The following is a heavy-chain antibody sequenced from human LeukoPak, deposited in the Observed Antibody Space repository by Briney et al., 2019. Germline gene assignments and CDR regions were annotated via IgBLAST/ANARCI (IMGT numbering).Heavy chain of an antibody. D-gene: IGHD6-19*01. CDR1: GGTFSSYA. CDR2: IIPIFGTA. CDR3: ATPGKQWLAYYYYYYMDV. V-gene: IGHV1-69*05. Sequence: SVKVSCKASGGTFSSYAISWARQAPGQGLEWMGGIIPIFGTANYAQKFQGRVTITTDESTSTAYMELSSLRSEDTAVYYCATPGKQWLAYYYYYYMDVWGKGTTVTVSS. J-gene: IGHJ6*03.